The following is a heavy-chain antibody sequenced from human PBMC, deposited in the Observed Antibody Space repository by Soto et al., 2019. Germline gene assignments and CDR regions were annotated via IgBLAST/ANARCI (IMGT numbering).Heavy chain of an antibody. J-gene: IGHJ6*03. CDR1: GYTFTSYD. CDR2: MNPNSGNT. D-gene: IGHD3-3*01. CDR3: ARVVYDFWSGYYTYYYYYMDV. Sequence: ASVKVSCKASGYTFTSYDINWVRQATGQGLEWMGWMNPNSGNTGYAQKFQGRVTMTRNTSISTAYMELSSLRSEDTAVYYCARVVYDFWSGYYTYYYYYMDVWGKGTTVTVSS. V-gene: IGHV1-8*01.